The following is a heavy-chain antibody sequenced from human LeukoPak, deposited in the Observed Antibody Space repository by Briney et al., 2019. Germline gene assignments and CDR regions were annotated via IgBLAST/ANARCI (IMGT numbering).Heavy chain of an antibody. CDR2: ISTYNGKT. CDR1: GYTFTSHG. D-gene: IGHD3-3*01. CDR3: ARALRPRITIFGVVIDAFDI. Sequence: ASVKVSCKASGYTFTSHGISWVRQAPGEGLEWMGWISTYNGKTNYAQNLQGRVTMTTDTSTSTAYMELRSLRSDDTAVYYCARALRPRITIFGVVIDAFDIWGQGTMVTVSS. V-gene: IGHV1-18*01. J-gene: IGHJ3*02.